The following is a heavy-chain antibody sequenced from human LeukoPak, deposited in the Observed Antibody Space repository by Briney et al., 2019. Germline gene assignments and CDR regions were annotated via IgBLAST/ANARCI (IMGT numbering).Heavy chain of an antibody. D-gene: IGHD2/OR15-2a*01. J-gene: IGHJ4*02. CDR2: ISDDGSRT. Sequence: GGSLRLSCAASGFTFSYYWMHWVRQAPGKGLVWVSRISDDGSRTTYADSVKGRSAISRDNAKNTLYLQMNSLRAEDTAVYYCARDDGFYSDSSFQDYWGQGTLVTVSS. V-gene: IGHV3-74*01. CDR3: ARDDGFYSDSSFQDY. CDR1: GFTFSYYW.